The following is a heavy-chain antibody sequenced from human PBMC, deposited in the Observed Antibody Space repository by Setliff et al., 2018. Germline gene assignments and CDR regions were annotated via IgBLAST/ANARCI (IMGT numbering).Heavy chain of an antibody. V-gene: IGHV3-7*01. J-gene: IGHJ6*03. CDR2: IKQDGSEK. D-gene: IGHD5-12*01. CDR3: AREKMATNYYYYYMDV. Sequence: GSLRLSCAASGFTFSNSWMSWVRQAPGKGLEWVANIKQDGSEKYYVDSVKGRFTISRDNAKNSLYLQMNSLRAEDTAVYYCAREKMATNYYYYYMDVWGKGTTVTVSS. CDR1: GFTFSNSW.